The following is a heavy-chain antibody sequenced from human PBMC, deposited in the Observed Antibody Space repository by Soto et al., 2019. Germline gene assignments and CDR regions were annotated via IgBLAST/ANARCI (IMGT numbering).Heavy chain of an antibody. CDR2: IIPIFGTE. J-gene: IGHJ6*02. CDR3: ARVPLVRGVISYGMDV. V-gene: IGHV1-69*13. D-gene: IGHD3-10*01. Sequence: GASVKVSCKASGGTFSSYAISWVRQAPGQGLEWMGGIIPIFGTENSDQNFQGRVTITADESTSTAYLELSSLRFGDTAVFYCARVPLVRGVISYGMDVWGQGTTVTVSS. CDR1: GGTFSSYA.